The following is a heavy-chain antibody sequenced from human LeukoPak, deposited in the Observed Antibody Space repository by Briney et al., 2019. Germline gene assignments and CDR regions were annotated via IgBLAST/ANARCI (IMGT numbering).Heavy chain of an antibody. J-gene: IGHJ4*02. D-gene: IGHD1-1*01. Sequence: GGSLRLSCAVSGFTFTNYNMNWLRQAPGEGLEWVSYISKSGTTIYYADSVKGRFTISRDNAKNSLYLQMNSLRAEDTAVYYCAREKSTTPTAQFDYLGQGTLVRVSS. V-gene: IGHV3-11*01. CDR1: GFTFTNYN. CDR3: AREKSTTPTAQFDY. CDR2: ISKSGTTI.